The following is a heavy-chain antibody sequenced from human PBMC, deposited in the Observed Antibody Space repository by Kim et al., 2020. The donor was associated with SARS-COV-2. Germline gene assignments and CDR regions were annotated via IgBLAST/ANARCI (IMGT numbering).Heavy chain of an antibody. CDR1: GFTFSSYS. J-gene: IGHJ3*02. V-gene: IGHV3-21*01. CDR3: ARDGVPGAFDI. Sequence: GGSLRLSCAASGFTFSSYSMNWVRQAPGKGLEWVSSISSSSSYIYYADSVKGRFTISRDNAKNSLYLQMNSLRAEDTAVYYCARDGVPGAFDIWGQGTMVTVSS. CDR2: ISSSSSYI. D-gene: IGHD3-10*01.